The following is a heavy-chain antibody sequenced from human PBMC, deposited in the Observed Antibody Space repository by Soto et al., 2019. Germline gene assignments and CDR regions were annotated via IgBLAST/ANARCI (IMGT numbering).Heavy chain of an antibody. Sequence: GESLKISCKGSGYSFTSYWISWVRQMPGKGLEWMGRIDPSDSYTNYSPSFQGHVTISADKSISTAYLQWSSLKASDTAMYYCARPVKQQLVGSPSYYYYGMDVWGQGTTVPVSS. D-gene: IGHD6-13*01. CDR1: GYSFTSYW. CDR2: IDPSDSYT. J-gene: IGHJ6*02. CDR3: ARPVKQQLVGSPSYYYYGMDV. V-gene: IGHV5-10-1*01.